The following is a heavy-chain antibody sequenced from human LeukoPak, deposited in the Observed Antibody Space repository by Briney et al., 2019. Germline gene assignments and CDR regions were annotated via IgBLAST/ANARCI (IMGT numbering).Heavy chain of an antibody. CDR3: AKSGGYGLIDY. CDR1: GASISGSGYY. V-gene: IGHV4-39*01. CDR2: IYYTGST. Sequence: SETLSLTCAVSGASISGSGYYLGWIRQPPGKGLEWIGNIYYTGSTYYNASLQSRVTISIETSKNQISLRLNSVTAADTAMYYCAKSGGYGLIDYWGQGTLVTVSS. J-gene: IGHJ4*02. D-gene: IGHD1-26*01.